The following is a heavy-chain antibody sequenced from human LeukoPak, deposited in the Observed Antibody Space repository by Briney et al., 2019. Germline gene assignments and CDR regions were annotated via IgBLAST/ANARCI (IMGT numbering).Heavy chain of an antibody. CDR3: ARGGSVHYGSGSYYTD. Sequence: GGSLRLSCAASGFTFSSYSMNWVRQAPGKGLEWVSYISSNSGSMYYADSVKGRFTISRDNAKNSLYLQMNSLRAEDTAVYYCARGGSVHYGSGSYYTDWGQGTLVTVSS. D-gene: IGHD3-10*01. CDR2: ISSNSGSM. CDR1: GFTFSSYS. V-gene: IGHV3-48*01. J-gene: IGHJ4*02.